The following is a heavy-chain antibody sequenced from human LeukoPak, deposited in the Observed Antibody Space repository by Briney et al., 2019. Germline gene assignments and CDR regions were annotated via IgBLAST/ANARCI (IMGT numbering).Heavy chain of an antibody. D-gene: IGHD3-3*01. J-gene: IGHJ4*02. CDR3: ARAQARFLEWSHFDY. CDR2: IYHSGST. Sequence: SETLSLTCTVSGGSISSGGYYWSWIRQPPGKGLEWIGYIYHSGSTYYNPSLKSRVTISVDRSKNQFSLKLSSVTAADTAVYYCARAQARFLEWSHFDYWGQGTLVTVSS. CDR1: GGSISSGGYY. V-gene: IGHV4-30-2*01.